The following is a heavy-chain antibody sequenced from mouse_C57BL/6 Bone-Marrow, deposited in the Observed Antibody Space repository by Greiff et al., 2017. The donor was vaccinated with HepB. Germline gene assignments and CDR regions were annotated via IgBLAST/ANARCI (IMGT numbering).Heavy chain of an antibody. V-gene: IGHV5-6*01. Sequence: EVHLVESGGDLVKPGGSLKLSCAASGFTFSSYGMSWVRQTPDKRLEWVATISSGGSYTYYPDSVKGRFTISRDNAKNTLYLQMSSLKSEDTAMYYCARHDGYYGYWGQGTTLTVSS. CDR3: ARHDGYYGY. D-gene: IGHD2-3*01. CDR2: ISSGGSYT. CDR1: GFTFSSYG. J-gene: IGHJ2*01.